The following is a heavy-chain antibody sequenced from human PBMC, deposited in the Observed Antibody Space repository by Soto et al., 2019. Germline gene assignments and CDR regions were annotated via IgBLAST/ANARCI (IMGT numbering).Heavy chain of an antibody. D-gene: IGHD3-22*01. CDR2: IKSKTDDGTT. J-gene: IGHJ3*01. CDR3: ATYYYGSSDYYPYQNLDAFDV. CDR1: GFTFSKAW. Sequence: EVQLVESGGGLVKPGGSLRLSCAVSGFTFSKAWMSWVRQAPGKGLEWVGRIKSKTDDGTTIYAAPVKGRFTISRDDSKATLFLQMNSLKIEDTAVYYCATYYYGSSDYYPYQNLDAFDVWGQGTMVTVSS. V-gene: IGHV3-15*01.